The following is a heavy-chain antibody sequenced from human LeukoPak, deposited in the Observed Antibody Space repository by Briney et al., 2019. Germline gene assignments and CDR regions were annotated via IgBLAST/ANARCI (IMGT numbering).Heavy chain of an antibody. CDR1: GFTFSSYA. Sequence: GGSLRLSCAASGFTFSSYAMHWVRQAPGKGLEWVAVISYDGSNKYYADSVKGRFTISRDNSKNTLYLQMNSLRAEDTAVYYCARTGRDGYSFYYWGQGTLVTVSS. CDR2: ISYDGSNK. V-gene: IGHV3-30*01. CDR3: ARTGRDGYSFYY. D-gene: IGHD5-24*01. J-gene: IGHJ4*02.